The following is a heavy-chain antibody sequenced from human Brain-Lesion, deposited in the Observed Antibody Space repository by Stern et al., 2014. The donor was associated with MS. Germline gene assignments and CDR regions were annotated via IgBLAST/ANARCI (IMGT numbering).Heavy chain of an antibody. CDR1: GGAVSSGDRY. CDR2: ISYSGNT. CDR3: ARVTEFLRFFYPDY. Sequence: QVQLVQSGPGLVKPSQTLSLTCTVSGGAVSSGDRYWGWIRQHPEKGLEWIGYISYSGNTYYNPSLESRVTISMDRSKNQFSLKLRSVTAADTAVYYCARVTEFLRFFYPDYWGQGIRVTVSS. D-gene: IGHD3-3*01. V-gene: IGHV4-31*03. J-gene: IGHJ4*02.